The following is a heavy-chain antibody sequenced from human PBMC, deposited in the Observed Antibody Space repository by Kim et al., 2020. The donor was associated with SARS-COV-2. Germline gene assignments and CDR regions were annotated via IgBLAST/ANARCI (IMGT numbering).Heavy chain of an antibody. V-gene: IGHV3-7*03. CDR1: GFTFNTYW. Sequence: GGSLRLSCAASGFTFNTYWMSWVRQAPGKGLEWVSNIKLDGSETYYLDSVKGRFTISRDNAKNSMYLQMNSLRADDTAVYYCAGIGVELLLWFGQIHVEYWGQGTLGTVSS. J-gene: IGHJ4*02. D-gene: IGHD3-10*01. CDR2: IKLDGSET. CDR3: AGIGVELLLWFGQIHVEY.